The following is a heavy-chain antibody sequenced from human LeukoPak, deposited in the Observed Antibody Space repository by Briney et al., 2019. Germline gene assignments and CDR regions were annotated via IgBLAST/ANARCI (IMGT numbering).Heavy chain of an antibody. CDR2: IRQDESER. CDR3: ARDDGSYSRSPGFDY. D-gene: IGHD1-26*01. V-gene: IGHV3-7*01. Sequence: GGSLRLSCEGSGFSFSSYWMTWVRQLPGKGPEWVANIRQDESERYFADSVKGRFTIFRDNARNSLFLQMNSLRAEDTAVYYCARDDGSYSRSPGFDYWGQGTLVTVSS. J-gene: IGHJ4*02. CDR1: GFSFSSYW.